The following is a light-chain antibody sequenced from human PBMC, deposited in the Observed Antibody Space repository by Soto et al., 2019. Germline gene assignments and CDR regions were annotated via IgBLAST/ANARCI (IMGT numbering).Light chain of an antibody. CDR2: DAS. CDR1: QSVSGW. CDR3: QQYNNWPWT. Sequence: DIQMTQSPSTLSSSLVSPVTVTFRASQSVSGWLAWYQQKPGEAPKLLIYDASSLQSGVPSRFSGSGSGTDFTLTISSLQSEDFAVYYCQQYNNWPWTFGQGTKVDIK. V-gene: IGKV1-5*01. J-gene: IGKJ1*01.